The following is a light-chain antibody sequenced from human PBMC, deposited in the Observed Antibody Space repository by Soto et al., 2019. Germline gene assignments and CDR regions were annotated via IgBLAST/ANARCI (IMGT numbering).Light chain of an antibody. Sequence: QSVLTQPASVSGSPGQSITISCTGTSSDVGVFNYVSWYQQHPGRVPKLLIYEVSHRASGVSDRFSGSKSGNTASLTISRVRPEDESSYFCIAYATSSTWVFGGGTKLTVL. J-gene: IGLJ3*02. CDR2: EVS. CDR3: IAYATSSTWV. V-gene: IGLV2-14*03. CDR1: SSDVGVFNY.